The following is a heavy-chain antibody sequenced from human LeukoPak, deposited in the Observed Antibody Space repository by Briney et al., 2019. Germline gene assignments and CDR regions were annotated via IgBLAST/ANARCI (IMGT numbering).Heavy chain of an antibody. D-gene: IGHD3-22*01. J-gene: IGHJ4*02. Sequence: PGGSLRRSCAASGFTFSSYNMNWVRQAPGKGLDWVSYISSSSNTIYYADSVKGRFTISRDNAKNSLYLHMSSLRAEDTAVYYCAAPGPYYYDSSEFDYWGQGTLVTVSS. CDR3: AAPGPYYYDSSEFDY. V-gene: IGHV3-48*01. CDR2: ISSSSNTI. CDR1: GFTFSSYN.